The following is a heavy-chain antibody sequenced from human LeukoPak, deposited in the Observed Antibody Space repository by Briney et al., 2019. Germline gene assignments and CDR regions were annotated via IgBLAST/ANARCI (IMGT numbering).Heavy chain of an antibody. J-gene: IGHJ4*02. V-gene: IGHV1-8*03. CDR1: GYTFTSYD. Sequence: ASVKVSCKASGYTFTSYDINWVRQATGQGLEWMGWMNPNSGNTGYAQKFQGRVTITRNTSISTAYMELSSLRSEDTAVYYCARDLEELGFDYWGQGTLVTVSS. D-gene: IGHD7-27*01. CDR3: ARDLEELGFDY. CDR2: MNPNSGNT.